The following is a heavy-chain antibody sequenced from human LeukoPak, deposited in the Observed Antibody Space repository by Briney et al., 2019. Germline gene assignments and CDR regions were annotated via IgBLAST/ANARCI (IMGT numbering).Heavy chain of an antibody. J-gene: IGHJ1*01. D-gene: IGHD6-13*01. Sequence: ASVKVSCKASGYTFTSYYMHWVRQAPGQGLEWMGIINPSGGSTSYAQKFQGRVTMTRDTSTSTVYMELSSPRSEDTAVYYCARDKARDSSSWPLGYFQHWGQGTLVTVSS. CDR2: INPSGGST. CDR1: GYTFTSYY. V-gene: IGHV1-46*01. CDR3: ARDKARDSSSWPLGYFQH.